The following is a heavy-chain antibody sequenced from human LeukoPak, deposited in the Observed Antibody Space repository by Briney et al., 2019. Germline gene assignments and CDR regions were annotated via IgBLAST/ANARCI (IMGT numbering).Heavy chain of an antibody. CDR1: GGSLSRYY. V-gene: IGHV4-4*09. CDR2: IYTSGST. CDR3: ARLHCSSTSCYSRNPYYYYYYMDV. Sequence: WEPLSLTCTVSGGSLSRYYGNWIRQPPGKALEWIGYIYTSGSTNYNPSLKSRVTISVDTSKNQFSLKLSSVTAADTAVYYCARLHCSSTSCYSRNPYYYYYYMDVWGKGTTVTVSS. J-gene: IGHJ6*03. D-gene: IGHD2-2*01.